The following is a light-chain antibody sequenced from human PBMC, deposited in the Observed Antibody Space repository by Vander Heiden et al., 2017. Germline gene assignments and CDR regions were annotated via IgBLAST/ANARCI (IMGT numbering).Light chain of an antibody. CDR3: SYSKSSTTLWV. V-gene: IGLV2-14*01. Sequence: QSALTQPAAVSGSPGQSITISCTGTSSDVGGYNYVSWYQQHPGKAPKLMIFDVSNRPSGVSNRFSCSKSGNTASLTISGLQAEDEADYYCSYSKSSTTLWVFGTGTKLTVL. J-gene: IGLJ1*01. CDR1: SSDVGGYNY. CDR2: DVS.